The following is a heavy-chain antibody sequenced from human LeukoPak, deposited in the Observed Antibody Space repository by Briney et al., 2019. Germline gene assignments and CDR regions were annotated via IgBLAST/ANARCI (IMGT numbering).Heavy chain of an antibody. J-gene: IGHJ3*02. CDR2: VTDIGPNT. D-gene: IGHD3-3*01. CDR1: GFTLSNFA. V-gene: IGHV3-23*01. CDR3: AKRLSLRFDAFDI. Sequence: GGSLRLSCAAYGFTLSNFAMTWVRQVPGKGLEWVSSVTDIGPNTYYAPSVKGRFTISRDTSKNTLYLQMNSLRAEDTAIYYCAKRLSLRFDAFDIWGPGTMVTVSS.